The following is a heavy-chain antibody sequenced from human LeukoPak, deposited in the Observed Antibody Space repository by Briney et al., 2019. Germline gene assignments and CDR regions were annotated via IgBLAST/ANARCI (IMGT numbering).Heavy chain of an antibody. CDR2: IYRSGST. V-gene: IGHV4-38-2*02. J-gene: IGHJ5*02. D-gene: IGHD3-22*01. CDR3: ARDHPPDYYDSSGLKT. Sequence: PSETLSLTCSGSNYSISNSLYWGWLRQPPGKGLEWIGSIYRSGSTFYNPSLKSRVTISLDTSKNQFSLKLSPVTAADTAVYYCARDHPPDYYDSSGLKTWGQGTLVTVSS. CDR1: NYSISNSLY.